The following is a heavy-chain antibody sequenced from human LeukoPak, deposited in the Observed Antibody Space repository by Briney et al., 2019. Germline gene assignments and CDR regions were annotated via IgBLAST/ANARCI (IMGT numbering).Heavy chain of an antibody. CDR3: ARSRQASGLFSS. CDR2: IYDRGPA. CDR1: GYAIISGGFS. V-gene: IGHV4-30-2*01. J-gene: IGHJ5*02. Sequence: SQTLSLTCTVSGYAIISGGFSWNWIRQPPGKGLEWIGCIYDRGPAHYNPSLRSRFTISVDRPKNQFFLNVTSLTAADTAVYYCARSRQASGLFSSWGQGTLVVVSS. D-gene: IGHD3-10*01.